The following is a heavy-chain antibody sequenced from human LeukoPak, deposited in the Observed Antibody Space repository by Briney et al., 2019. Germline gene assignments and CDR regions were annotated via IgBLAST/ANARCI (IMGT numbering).Heavy chain of an antibody. CDR3: ASLNGHLVDY. D-gene: IGHD4-17*01. V-gene: IGHV4-39*01. CDR1: GGSISSSSYY. Sequence: PSETLSLTCTVSGGSISSSSYYWGWIRQPPGKGLEWIGSIYYSGSTYYNPSLKSRVTISVDTSKNQFSLKLSSVTAADTAVYYCASLNGHLVDYWGQGTLVSVSS. J-gene: IGHJ4*02. CDR2: IYYSGST.